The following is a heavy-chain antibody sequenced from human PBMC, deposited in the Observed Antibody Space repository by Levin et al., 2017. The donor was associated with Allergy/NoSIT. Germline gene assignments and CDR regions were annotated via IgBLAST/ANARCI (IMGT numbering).Heavy chain of an antibody. CDR2: MSYDGSNK. D-gene: IGHD6-19*01. V-gene: IGHV3-30-3*01. CDR1: GFTFSTYT. CDR3: TRAYSSGWSLPFDY. J-gene: IGHJ4*02. Sequence: GGSLRLSCAASGFTFSTYTMHWVRQAPGKGLEWVAVMSYDGSNKYYADSVKGRFTISRDNSKNTLYLQMNSLRAEDTALYYCTRAYSSGWSLPFDYWGQGALVTVSS.